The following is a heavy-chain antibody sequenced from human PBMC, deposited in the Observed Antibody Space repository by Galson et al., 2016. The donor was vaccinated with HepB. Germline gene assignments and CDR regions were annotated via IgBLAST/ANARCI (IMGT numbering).Heavy chain of an antibody. J-gene: IGHJ6*02. CDR3: ARGGNYHDSGAYSWGLPHIYYYAMDV. Sequence: CKASGYTLHSYGISWVRQAPGQGLEWMGWISGYNGNTTYTQKVQGRVSMTTDTSTDTAYMELRSLRSDDTAVYFCARGGNYHDSGAYSWGLPHIYYYAMDVWGQGTTVTVSS. V-gene: IGHV1-18*01. D-gene: IGHD3-22*01. CDR2: ISGYNGNT. CDR1: GYTLHSYG.